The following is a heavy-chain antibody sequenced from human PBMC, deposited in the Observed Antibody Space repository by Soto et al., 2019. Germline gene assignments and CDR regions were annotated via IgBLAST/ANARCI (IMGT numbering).Heavy chain of an antibody. V-gene: IGHV3-33*08. J-gene: IGHJ6*02. CDR3: ARPIAAAGYYYYGMEV. CDR1: GFTFSSYA. Sequence: GGSLRLSCAASGFTFSSYAMHCVRQAPVKGLEWGAVIWYDGSNKYYTESVKGRFTISRDNSKNTLYMKMNSLRAEETAVYYCARPIAAAGYYYYGMEVWGQGTTVTVSS. D-gene: IGHD6-13*01. CDR2: IWYDGSNK.